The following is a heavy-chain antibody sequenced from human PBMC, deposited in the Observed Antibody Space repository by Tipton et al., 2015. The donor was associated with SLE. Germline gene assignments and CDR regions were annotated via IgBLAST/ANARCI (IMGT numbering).Heavy chain of an antibody. CDR3: ARSIVATTDFDY. D-gene: IGHD5-12*01. J-gene: IGHJ4*02. Sequence: QLVQSGAEVKKPGASVKVSCRTSGFTFTSSGISWVRQAPGQGLEWMGWISTYSGTTNYAQHLQGRVTMTTDTSTSTAYMELRSLRSDDTAVYYCARSIVATTDFDYWGQGTLVTVSA. CDR1: GFTFTSSG. V-gene: IGHV1-18*01. CDR2: ISTYSGTT.